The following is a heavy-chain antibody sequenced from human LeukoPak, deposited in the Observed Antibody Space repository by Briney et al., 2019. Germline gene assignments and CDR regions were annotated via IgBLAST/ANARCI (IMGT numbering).Heavy chain of an antibody. CDR1: GFTFSSYD. V-gene: IGHV3-13*05. Sequence: GGSLRLSCAASGFTFSSYDMHWVRQPTGKGLEWVSAICYAGDPYYPGSVKGRFTISRENAKNSLYLQMNSLRAGDTAVYYCARALSSGWYVFDYWGQGTLVTVSS. D-gene: IGHD6-19*01. CDR3: ARALSSGWYVFDY. J-gene: IGHJ4*02. CDR2: ICYAGDP.